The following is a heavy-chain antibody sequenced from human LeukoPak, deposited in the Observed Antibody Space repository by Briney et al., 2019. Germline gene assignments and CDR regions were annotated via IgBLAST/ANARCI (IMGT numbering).Heavy chain of an antibody. CDR3: ARDSGYCSGGSCQAAFDI. D-gene: IGHD2-15*01. Sequence: SVKVSCKASGYTFTSYDINWVRQAPGQGLEWMGGIIPIFGTANYAQKFQGRVTITADESTSTAYMELSSLRSEDTAVYYCARDSGYCSGGSCQAAFDIWGQGTMVTVSS. CDR1: GYTFTSYD. J-gene: IGHJ3*02. V-gene: IGHV1-69*13. CDR2: IIPIFGTA.